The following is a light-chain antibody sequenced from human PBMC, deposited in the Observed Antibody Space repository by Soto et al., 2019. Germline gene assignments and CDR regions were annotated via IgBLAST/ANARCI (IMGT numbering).Light chain of an antibody. V-gene: IGKV3-15*01. Sequence: EIVMTQSPATLSVSPGERATLSCRASQSVSSNLAWYQQKPGQAPRLLIYGASTRATGIPARFSGSGSGTEFNLTISSLQSEDFAVYYCQQYNNWPRWTFGQGTKVEIK. CDR2: GAS. J-gene: IGKJ1*01. CDR3: QQYNNWPRWT. CDR1: QSVSSN.